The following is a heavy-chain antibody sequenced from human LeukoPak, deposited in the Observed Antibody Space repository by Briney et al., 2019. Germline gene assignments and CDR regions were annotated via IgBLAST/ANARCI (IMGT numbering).Heavy chain of an antibody. D-gene: IGHD3-16*01. V-gene: IGHV3-64*01. Sequence: GGSLRLSCAASGFTFSNYAMHWVRQAPGKGLEYVSAISSNGGSTYYENSVKGRFTISRDNSKNTLYLQMGSLRLEDMAVYFCARGLSPGYYFDYWGQGTLVTVSP. CDR3: ARGLSPGYYFDY. CDR1: GFTFSNYA. CDR2: ISSNGGST. J-gene: IGHJ4*02.